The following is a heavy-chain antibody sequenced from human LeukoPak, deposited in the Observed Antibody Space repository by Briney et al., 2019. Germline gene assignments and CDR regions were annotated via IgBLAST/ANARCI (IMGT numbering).Heavy chain of an antibody. Sequence: PGGSLRLSCAASGFTFSNCGMSWVRQTPGRGWEWVSAISGSGDSTYYADSVKGRFTISRDNYKNTLYLQMNSLRAEDTAVYYCASRYGSGSWNWLDPWGQGTLVTVSS. CDR1: GFTFSNCG. J-gene: IGHJ5*02. V-gene: IGHV3-23*01. D-gene: IGHD3-10*01. CDR2: ISGSGDST. CDR3: ASRYGSGSWNWLDP.